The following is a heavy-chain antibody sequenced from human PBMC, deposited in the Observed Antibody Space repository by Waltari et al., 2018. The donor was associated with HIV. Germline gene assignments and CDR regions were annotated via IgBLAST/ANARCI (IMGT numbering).Heavy chain of an antibody. CDR1: GFTFSSSR. V-gene: IGHV3-21*01. Sequence: EVQLVESGGGLVKPGGSLSLSCAASGFTFSSSRMNWVRQAAGKGLEWVSSISSSSSYIYYADSVKGRFTISRDNAKNSLYMQMNSLRAEDTAVYYCARDRAGTEKYFDYWGQGTLVTVSS. J-gene: IGHJ4*02. CDR3: ARDRAGTEKYFDY. CDR2: ISSSSSYI. D-gene: IGHD6-19*01.